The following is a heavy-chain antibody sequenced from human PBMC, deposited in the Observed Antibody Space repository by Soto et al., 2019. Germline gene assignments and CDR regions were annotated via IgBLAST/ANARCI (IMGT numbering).Heavy chain of an antibody. CDR3: ARVDERAYTVDGLSYFDW. CDR2: VFSNDNK. D-gene: IGHD3-16*01. CDR1: GFSLSNTRMG. V-gene: IGHV2-26*01. Sequence: QVTLKESGPVLVKPTETLTLTCTVSGFSLSNTRMGVSWIRQPPGKALEWLAHVFSNDNKSYSTSLKSRLTISKDTSKSQVVLTMANMDPVDTATYYCARVDERAYTVDGLSYFDWWGQGPLVTVSS. J-gene: IGHJ4*02.